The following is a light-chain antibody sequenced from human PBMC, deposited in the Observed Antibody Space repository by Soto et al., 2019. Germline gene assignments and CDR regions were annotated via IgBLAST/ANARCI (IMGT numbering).Light chain of an antibody. CDR3: QQYGNSPR. Sequence: EIVLTQSPGTLSLSPGERATLSCRASQSVSSSYLAWYQQKPGQAPRLLIYGASSRATGIPDRFSGSGSGTDFTLTIRRLEPEDFAVYYCQQYGNSPRFGQGTKLEIK. V-gene: IGKV3-20*01. J-gene: IGKJ2*01. CDR2: GAS. CDR1: QSVSSSY.